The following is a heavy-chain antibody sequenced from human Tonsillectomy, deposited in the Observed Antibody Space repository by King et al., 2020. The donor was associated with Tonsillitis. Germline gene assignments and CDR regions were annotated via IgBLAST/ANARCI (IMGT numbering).Heavy chain of an antibody. V-gene: IGHV2-5*02. J-gene: IGHJ6*03. CDR3: ARVGETDASSYYYCYMDV. D-gene: IGHD5-24*01. Sequence: TLKESGPTLVKPTQTLTLTCTFSGFSLTTSGVGVGWIRQPPGKALEWLALIYWDGVKRSSPSLKNRLVIPKEPSKNLVVLSMTNMDPVDTDTYYCARVGETDASSYYYCYMDVGRKGTTVTVSS. CDR1: GFSLTTSGVG. CDR2: IYWDGVK.